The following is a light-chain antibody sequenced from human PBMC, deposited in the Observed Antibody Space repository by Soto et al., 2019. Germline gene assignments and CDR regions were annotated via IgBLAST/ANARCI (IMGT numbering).Light chain of an antibody. CDR2: KAS. V-gene: IGKV1-5*03. CDR1: QSVSSW. J-gene: IGKJ1*01. CDR3: QQYNSYST. Sequence: DIQMTQSPSTLSASVGDRVTIPCRASQSVSSWLAWYKQRPGKAPKLLIYKASSLQSGVPSRFSGSGSGTEFTLTISSLQPDDFATYYCQQYNSYSTFGQGTKVDIK.